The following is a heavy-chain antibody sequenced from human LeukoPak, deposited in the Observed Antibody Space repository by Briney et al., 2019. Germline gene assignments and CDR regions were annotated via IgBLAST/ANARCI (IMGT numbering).Heavy chain of an antibody. D-gene: IGHD3-9*01. CDR3: AKFNDILTGHFDY. CDR2: ISGGGGDT. J-gene: IGHJ4*02. CDR1: GFSFTSHA. V-gene: IGHV3-23*01. Sequence: GGSLRLSCAASGFSFTSHAMSWVRQSPGTGLEWVSAISGGGGDTYYAYYIDSVKGRFTISRDNSKNTLYLQMNSLRAEDTAVYFCAKFNDILTGHFDYWRQGTLVTISS.